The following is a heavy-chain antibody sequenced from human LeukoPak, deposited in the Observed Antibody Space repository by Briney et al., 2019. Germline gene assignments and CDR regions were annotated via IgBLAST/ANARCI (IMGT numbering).Heavy chain of an antibody. D-gene: IGHD2-2*01. CDR3: ARIRRGSTSAAFDP. J-gene: IGHJ5*02. CDR1: GYTFTGYY. V-gene: IGHV1-2*06. Sequence: ASVKVSCKASGYTFTGYYMHWVRQAPGRGLEWMGRINPNSGGTNYAQKFQGRVTMTRDTSISTAYMELSRLRSDDTAVYYCARIRRGSTSAAFDPWGQGTLVTVSS. CDR2: INPNSGGT.